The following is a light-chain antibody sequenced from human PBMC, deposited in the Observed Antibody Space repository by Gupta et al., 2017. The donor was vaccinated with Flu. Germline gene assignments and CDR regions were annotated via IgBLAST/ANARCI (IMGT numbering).Light chain of an antibody. V-gene: IGKV2-28*01. CDR2: LGS. J-gene: IGKJ4*01. CDR1: QSLLHANGRNY. CDR3: MQALQLPLT. Sequence: IVLTQSPLSLPVTPGEPASISCRSSQSLLHANGRNYLNWFLQKPGQAPQLLIYLGSERASGVSARFRATGSGTDFTLKITQMESEDVGVYYCMQALQLPLTFGEGTEVQIK.